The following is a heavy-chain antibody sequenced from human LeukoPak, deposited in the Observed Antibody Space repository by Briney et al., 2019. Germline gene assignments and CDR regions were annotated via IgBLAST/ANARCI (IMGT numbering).Heavy chain of an antibody. CDR2: ISSSSSTK. CDR1: GFTFSSYS. J-gene: IGHJ4*02. CDR3: ARNYYSDY. Sequence: PGGSLRLSCAASGFTFSSYSMNWVRQGPGKGLEWVSYISSSSSTKYYVDSVKGRFTTSRDNAKNSLYLQMNSLRAEDTAVYYCARNYYSDYWGQGTLVTVSS. V-gene: IGHV3-48*01.